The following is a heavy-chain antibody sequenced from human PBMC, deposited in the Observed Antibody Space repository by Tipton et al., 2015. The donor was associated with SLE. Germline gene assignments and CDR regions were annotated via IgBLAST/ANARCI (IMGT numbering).Heavy chain of an antibody. CDR3: ARRGYFDY. CDR2: ISSNGGST. J-gene: IGHJ4*02. Sequence: SLRLSCAASGFTFSSYAMHWVRQAPGKGLEYVSAISSNGGSTYYADSVKGRFTISRDNAKNSLYLQMNSLRAEDTAVYYCARRGYFDYWGQGTLVTVSS. V-gene: IGHV3-64*02. CDR1: GFTFSSYA.